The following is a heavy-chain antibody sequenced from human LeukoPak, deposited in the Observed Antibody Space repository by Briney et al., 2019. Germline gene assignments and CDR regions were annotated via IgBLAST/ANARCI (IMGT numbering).Heavy chain of an antibody. CDR2: INPSAGNT. D-gene: IGHD1/OR15-1a*01. CDR1: GYTFTSYY. CDR3: ARERPNIYYFDY. J-gene: IGHJ4*02. Sequence: ASLKVSCKASGYTFTSYYVHWVRQAPGQGPEYMGIINPSAGNTNYAQKFQGRITMTRDTSTSTVYMELSSLLSEDTAVYYCARERPNIYYFDYWGQGTLVTVSS. V-gene: IGHV1-46*01.